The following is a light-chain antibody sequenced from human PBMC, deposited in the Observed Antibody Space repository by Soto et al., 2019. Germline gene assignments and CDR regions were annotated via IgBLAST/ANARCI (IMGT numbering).Light chain of an antibody. CDR2: GAS. J-gene: IGKJ1*01. CDR3: QQHGSSPRT. V-gene: IGKV3-20*01. Sequence: EIVLTQSPGTLSLSPGERATLSCRASQSVSSTYLAWYQQKPGQAPRLLIYGASSRATGIPDRFSGSGSGTDFTLTISRLEPEDVAGYYCQQHGSSPRTFGQGTKVEIK. CDR1: QSVSSTY.